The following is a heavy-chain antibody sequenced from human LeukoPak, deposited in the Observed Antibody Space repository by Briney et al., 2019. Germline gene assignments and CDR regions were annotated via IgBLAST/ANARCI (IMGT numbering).Heavy chain of an antibody. Sequence: SETLSLTCTVSGGSVSSGSYYWSWIRQPPGKRLEWIGYIYYSGSTSYNPSLKSRVTISVDTSKNQISLKLSSVTAADTAVYYCARDLGVMVRAFDIWGQGTMATVSS. J-gene: IGHJ3*02. CDR3: ARDLGVMVRAFDI. CDR2: IYYSGST. CDR1: GGSVSSGSYY. D-gene: IGHD5-18*01. V-gene: IGHV4-61*01.